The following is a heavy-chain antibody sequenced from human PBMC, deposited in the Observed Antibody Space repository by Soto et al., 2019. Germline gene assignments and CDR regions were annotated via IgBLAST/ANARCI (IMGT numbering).Heavy chain of an antibody. V-gene: IGHV4-30-4*01. J-gene: IGHJ4*02. CDR2: IYYSGST. D-gene: IGHD4-17*01. CDR1: GGSISSGDYY. Sequence: PSETLSLTCTVSGGSISSGDYYWSWIRQPPGKGLEWIGYIYYSGSTYYNPSLKSRVAISVDTSKNQFSLKLSSVTAADTAVYYCARVPDYDPDPLLFAVYFDYWGQGTLVTVSS. CDR3: ARVPDYDPDPLLFAVYFDY.